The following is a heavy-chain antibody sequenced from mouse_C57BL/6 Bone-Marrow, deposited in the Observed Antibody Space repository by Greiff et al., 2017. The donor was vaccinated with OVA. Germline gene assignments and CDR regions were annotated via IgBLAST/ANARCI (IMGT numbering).Heavy chain of an antibody. D-gene: IGHD5-5*01. CDR3: ASRAPLPYWYFDV. V-gene: IGHV1-72*01. CDR2: IDPNSGGT. J-gene: IGHJ1*03. Sequence: QVQLQQPGAELVKPGASVKLSCKASGYTFTSYWMHWVKQRPGRGLEWIGRIDPNSGGTKYNEKFKSKATLAVDKPSSTAYMQLSSLTSEYSAVYYSASRAPLPYWYFDVWGTGPTVTVSS. CDR1: GYTFTSYW.